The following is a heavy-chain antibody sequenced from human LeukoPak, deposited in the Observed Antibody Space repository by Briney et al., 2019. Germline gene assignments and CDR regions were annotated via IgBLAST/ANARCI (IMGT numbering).Heavy chain of an antibody. D-gene: IGHD3-22*01. CDR3: ARDEYYYDSSGYWFDL. CDR2: ISSSGSTI. CDR1: GFTFSSYE. V-gene: IGHV3-48*03. Sequence: PGGSLRLSCAASGFTFSSYEMNWVRQAPGKGLEWVSYISSSGSTIYYADSVKGRFTISRDNAKNSLYLQINSLRAEDTAVYYCARDEYYYDSSGYWFDLWGRGTLVTVSP. J-gene: IGHJ2*01.